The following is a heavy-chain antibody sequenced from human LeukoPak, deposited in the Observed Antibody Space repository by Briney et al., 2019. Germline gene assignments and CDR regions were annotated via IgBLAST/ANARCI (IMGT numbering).Heavy chain of an antibody. CDR1: GFSLSNYG. Sequence: AGGSLRLSCAASGFSLSNYGMHWVRQAPGKGLEWVAALFYDGNTKHYADSVKGRFTISRDISKNTFYLQMNSLTAEDTAVYYCARDHRPEIQYYYMDVWGKGTTVAVSS. D-gene: IGHD1-14*01. V-gene: IGHV3-33*01. CDR2: LFYDGNTK. J-gene: IGHJ6*03. CDR3: ARDHRPEIQYYYMDV.